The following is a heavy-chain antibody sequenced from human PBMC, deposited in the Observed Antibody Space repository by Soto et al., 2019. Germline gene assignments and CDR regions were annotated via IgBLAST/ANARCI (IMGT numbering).Heavy chain of an antibody. CDR1: GYTLTELS. CDR3: ATATSRICSSTSCYRAGFDP. V-gene: IGHV1-24*01. Sequence: ASVKVSCKVSGYTLTELSMHWVRQAPGKWLEWMGGFDPEDGETIYAQKFQGRVNMTEDTSTDTAYMELSSLRSEETAVYYCATATSRICSSTSCYRAGFDPWGQGTLVTVSS. J-gene: IGHJ5*02. CDR2: FDPEDGET. D-gene: IGHD2-2*01.